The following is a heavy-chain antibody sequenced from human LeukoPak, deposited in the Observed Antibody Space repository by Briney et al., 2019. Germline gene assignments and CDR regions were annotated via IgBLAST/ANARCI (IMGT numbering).Heavy chain of an antibody. CDR1: GFTFSNYW. V-gene: IGHV3-7*03. D-gene: IGHD2-2*01. Sequence: GGSLRLSCAASGFTFSNYWMTWVRQAPGKGLEWVANINKDGSEKNYVDSVKGRFTISRDNAKNSLYLQINSLRADDTAVYYCARYQVAIDYWGQGTLVTVS. J-gene: IGHJ4*02. CDR3: ARYQVAIDY. CDR2: INKDGSEK.